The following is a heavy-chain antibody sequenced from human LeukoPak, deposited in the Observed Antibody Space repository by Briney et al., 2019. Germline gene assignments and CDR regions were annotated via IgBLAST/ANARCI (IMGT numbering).Heavy chain of an antibody. D-gene: IGHD3-10*01. J-gene: IGHJ4*02. CDR2: SSSSSSYT. V-gene: IGHV3-11*05. CDR3: ARDVYYGSGSYFFDY. Sequence: GGSLRLSCAASGFTFSDYYMAWIRQAPGKGLEWVSYSSSSSSYTNYADSVKGRFTISRDNAENSLYLQMNSLRAEDTAVYYCARDVYYGSGSYFFDYWGQGTLVTVSS. CDR1: GFTFSDYY.